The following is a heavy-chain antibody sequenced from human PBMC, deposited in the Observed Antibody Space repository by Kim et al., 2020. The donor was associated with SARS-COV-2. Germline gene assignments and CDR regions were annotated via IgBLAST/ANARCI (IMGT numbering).Heavy chain of an antibody. CDR2: IYYSGST. V-gene: IGHV4-39*01. CDR1: GGSISSSSYY. D-gene: IGHD5-12*01. CDR3: ARHGGVEMAAITVGMDV. Sequence: SETLSLTCTVSGGSISSSSYYWGWIRQPPGKGLEWIGSIYYSGSTYYNPSLKSRVTISVDTSKNQFSLKLSSVTAADTAVYYCARHGGVEMAAITVGMDVWGQGTTVTVSS. J-gene: IGHJ6*02.